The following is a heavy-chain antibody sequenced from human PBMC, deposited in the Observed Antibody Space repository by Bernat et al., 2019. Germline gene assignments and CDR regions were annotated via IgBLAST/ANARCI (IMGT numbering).Heavy chain of an antibody. CDR2: IIPIFGTA. V-gene: IGHV1-69*01. CDR1: GGTFSSYA. CDR3: ARDSSNYDYIWGSYRADAFDI. D-gene: IGHD3-16*02. Sequence: QVRLVQSGAEVKKPGSSVKVSCKASGGTFSSYAISWVRQAPGQGLEWMGGIIPIFGTANYAQKFQGRVTITADESTSTAYMELSSLRSEDTAVYYCARDSSNYDYIWGSYRADAFDIWGQGTMVTVSS. J-gene: IGHJ3*02.